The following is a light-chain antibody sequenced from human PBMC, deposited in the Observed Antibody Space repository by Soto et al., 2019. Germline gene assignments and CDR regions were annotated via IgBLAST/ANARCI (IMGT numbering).Light chain of an antibody. CDR2: DAS. V-gene: IGKV1-5*01. Sequence: IQITHSPSTLSATVGDRVTTTCRASQSVKTSLAWYQQKSGKAPNLLIYDASNLQSGVPSRFSGSGSGTEFTLTITNIQPDDFANYYCQHYNSYSRTFGQGTKVDIK. CDR1: QSVKTS. J-gene: IGKJ1*01. CDR3: QHYNSYSRT.